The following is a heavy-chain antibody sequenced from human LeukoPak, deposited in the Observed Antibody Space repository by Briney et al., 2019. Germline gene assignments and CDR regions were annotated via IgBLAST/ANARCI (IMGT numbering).Heavy chain of an antibody. CDR2: VDPEDGET. CDR1: GYTFTDYY. V-gene: IGHV1-69-2*01. Sequence: ATVEISCKVSGYTFTDYYMHWVQQAPGKGLEWMGLVDPEDGETIYAEKFQGRVTITADTSTDTAYMELSSLRSEDTAVYYCATTMVRGVIRFDPWGQGTLVTVSS. J-gene: IGHJ5*02. CDR3: ATTMVRGVIRFDP. D-gene: IGHD3-10*01.